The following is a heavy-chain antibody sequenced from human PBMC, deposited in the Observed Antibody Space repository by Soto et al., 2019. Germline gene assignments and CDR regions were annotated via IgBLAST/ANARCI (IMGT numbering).Heavy chain of an antibody. CDR2: IYYSGTT. Sequence: QVQLQESGPGLVKPSDTLSLTCAVSGYSISSSNWWGGIRQPPGKGLEWIGYIYYSGTTYYNPSLKSRVTMSVDTAKNQFSLKLTSGTAVDTAVSYCERREIQGPIDYWGQGTLVTVSS. V-gene: IGHV4-28*01. D-gene: IGHD1-26*01. CDR1: GYSISSSNW. CDR3: ERREIQGPIDY. J-gene: IGHJ4*02.